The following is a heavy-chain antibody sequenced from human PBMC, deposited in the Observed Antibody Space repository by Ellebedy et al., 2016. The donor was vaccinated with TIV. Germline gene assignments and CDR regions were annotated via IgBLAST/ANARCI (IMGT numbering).Heavy chain of an antibody. CDR1: VYTFTTYD. CDR3: ARAPPGGYSYGY. Sequence: ASVKVSXKASVYTFTTYDINWIRQATGQGLEWMGWMNPSSGNTGCAQKFQVRVSMTRDTSINTAYMELTNLEPEDTAMYYCARAPPGGYSYGYWGQGTPVTVSS. V-gene: IGHV1-8*01. J-gene: IGHJ4*02. CDR2: MNPSSGNT. D-gene: IGHD5-18*01.